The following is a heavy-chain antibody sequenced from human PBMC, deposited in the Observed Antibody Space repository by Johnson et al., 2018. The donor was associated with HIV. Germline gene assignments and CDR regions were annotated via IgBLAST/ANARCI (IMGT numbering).Heavy chain of an antibody. D-gene: IGHD1-1*01. Sequence: QVQLVESGGGLVQPGGSPRLSCAASGFTFSSYDMHWVRQATGKGLEWVSVVWYDGSNKYYADSVKGRFTISRDNSKNTLYLQMHSLRIEDTAVYYCAREELEPDVFDIWGQGTMVTVSS. CDR3: AREELEPDVFDI. CDR1: GFTFSSYD. J-gene: IGHJ3*02. V-gene: IGHV3-33*08. CDR2: VWYDGSNK.